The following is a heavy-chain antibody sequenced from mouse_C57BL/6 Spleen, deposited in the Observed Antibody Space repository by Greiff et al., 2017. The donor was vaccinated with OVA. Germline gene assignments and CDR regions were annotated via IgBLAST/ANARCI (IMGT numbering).Heavy chain of an antibody. CDR3: ARTAGSSPYWYFDV. CDR2: ISSGSSTI. Sequence: EVMLVESGGGLVKPGGSLKLSCAASGFTFSDYGMHWVRQAPEKGLEWVAYISSGSSTIYYADTVQGRFTISRDNAKNTLFLQMTSLRSEDTAMYYCARTAGSSPYWYFDVWGTGTTVTVSS. CDR1: GFTFSDYG. V-gene: IGHV5-17*01. D-gene: IGHD1-1*01. J-gene: IGHJ1*03.